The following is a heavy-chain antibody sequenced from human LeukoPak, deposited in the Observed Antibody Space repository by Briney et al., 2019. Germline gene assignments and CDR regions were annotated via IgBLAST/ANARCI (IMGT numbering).Heavy chain of an antibody. CDR2: ISGGGHST. V-gene: IGHV3-23*01. D-gene: IGHD3-22*01. CDR3: ARDAWGYYDSSGYSFGSQYYMDV. Sequence: GGSLRLSCAASGFTFSDHAMTWVRQAPGKGLEWVSAISGGGHSTYYADSVRGRFTISRDNSRNTLSLQMNRLSAEDTAFYYCARDAWGYYDSSGYSFGSQYYMDVWGEGTTVTVSS. J-gene: IGHJ6*03. CDR1: GFTFSDHA.